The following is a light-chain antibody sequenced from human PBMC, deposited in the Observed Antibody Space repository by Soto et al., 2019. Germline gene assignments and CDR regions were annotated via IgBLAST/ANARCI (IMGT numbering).Light chain of an antibody. V-gene: IGKV3-11*01. CDR2: DAS. CDR1: QSVTSY. Sequence: EIVLTQSPATLSLSPGERATLSCRASQSVTSYLAWYQQKPGQAPRLLIYDASTRATGIPARFRGSGSGTDFTLTISSLEPEDFAVYYCQQRSNWPPFAFGPGTKVDIK. CDR3: QQRSNWPPFA. J-gene: IGKJ3*01.